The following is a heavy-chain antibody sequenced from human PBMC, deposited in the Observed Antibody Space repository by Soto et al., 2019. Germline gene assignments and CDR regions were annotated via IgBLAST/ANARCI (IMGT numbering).Heavy chain of an antibody. J-gene: IGHJ4*02. Sequence: GGSLRLSCAASGFTFSSYAMSWVRQAPGKGLEWVSAISGSGGSAYYADSVKGRFTISRDNSKNTLYLQMNSLRAEDTAVYYCAKDREQQLVCYFDYWGQGTLVTVSS. CDR2: ISGSGGSA. D-gene: IGHD6-13*01. V-gene: IGHV3-23*01. CDR1: GFTFSSYA. CDR3: AKDREQQLVCYFDY.